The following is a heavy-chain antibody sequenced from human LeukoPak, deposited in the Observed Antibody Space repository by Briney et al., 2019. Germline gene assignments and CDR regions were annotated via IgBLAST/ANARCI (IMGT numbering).Heavy chain of an antibody. D-gene: IGHD3-10*01. J-gene: IGHJ4*02. CDR2: ITSSGDIK. CDR1: GFTFTTYE. Sequence: QAGGSLRLSCATSGFTFTTYEMNWVRQAPGKGLEWVSYITSSGDIKTYADPAKGRFTMSRDDAKNSVYLQMNSLRPEDTAVYYCARDIYGDEDFDYWGQGTLVSVSS. CDR3: ARDIYGDEDFDY. V-gene: IGHV3-48*03.